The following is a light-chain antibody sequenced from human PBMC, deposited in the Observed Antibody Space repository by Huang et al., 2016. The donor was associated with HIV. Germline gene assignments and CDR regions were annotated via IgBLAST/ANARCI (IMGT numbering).Light chain of an antibody. V-gene: IGKV3-15*01. CDR2: GAS. CDR1: QRVSSN. CDR3: QQYNSWPPVT. Sequence: EIVMTQSPATLSVSPGERATLSCRASQRVSSNLAWYQQKPGQAPRLLIYGASARATGIPARFSGSGSGTEFTLTISSLQSEDFAVYYCQQYNSWPPVTFGGGTKVEIK. J-gene: IGKJ4*01.